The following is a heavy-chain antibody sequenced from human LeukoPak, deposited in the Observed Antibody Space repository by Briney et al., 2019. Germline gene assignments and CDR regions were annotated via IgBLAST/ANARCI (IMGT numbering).Heavy chain of an antibody. CDR3: ARGLRSVDGYRGYNWFDP. D-gene: IGHD1-26*01. J-gene: IGHJ5*02. CDR1: GGSFSGYY. CDR2: INHSGST. V-gene: IGHV4-34*01. Sequence: SETLSLTCAVYGGSFSGYYWSWIRQPPGKGLEWIGEINHSGSTNYNPSLKSRVTISVDTSKNQFSLKLSSVTAADTAVYYCARGLRSVDGYRGYNWFDPWGQGTLVTVSS.